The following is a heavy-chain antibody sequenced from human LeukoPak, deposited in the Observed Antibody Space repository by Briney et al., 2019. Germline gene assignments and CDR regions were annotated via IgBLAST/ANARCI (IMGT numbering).Heavy chain of an antibody. V-gene: IGHV1-69*13. CDR2: IIPIFGTA. CDR3: ARLGYYYDSSGYSDY. D-gene: IGHD3-22*01. Sequence: GASVKVSCKASGGTFSSYAISWVRQAPGQGLEWMGGIIPIFGTANYAQKFQGRVTITADESTSTAYIELSSLRSEDTAVYYCARLGYYYDSSGYSDYWGQGTLVTVSS. J-gene: IGHJ4*02. CDR1: GGTFSSYA.